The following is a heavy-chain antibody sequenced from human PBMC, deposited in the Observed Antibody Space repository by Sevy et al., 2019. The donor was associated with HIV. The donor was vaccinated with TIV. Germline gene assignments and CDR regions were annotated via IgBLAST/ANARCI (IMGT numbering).Heavy chain of an antibody. Sequence: SETSLTCVVYTGSFSGYYWSWIRQPPGKGLEWIGEINHSGRTNYNPSLKSRVTISADTSKNQFSLKLSSVTAADTAVYYCATRRGHLSFDYWGQGTLVTVSS. J-gene: IGHJ4*02. V-gene: IGHV4-34*01. CDR2: INHSGRT. CDR1: TGSFSGYY. CDR3: ATRRGHLSFDY.